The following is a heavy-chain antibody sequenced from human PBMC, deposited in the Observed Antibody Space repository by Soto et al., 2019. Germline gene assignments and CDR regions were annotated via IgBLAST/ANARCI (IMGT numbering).Heavy chain of an antibody. J-gene: IGHJ6*02. CDR3: ASRDGIAVAGFNYYGMDV. CDR1: GGTFSSYA. V-gene: IGHV1-69*13. CDR2: IIPIFGTA. D-gene: IGHD6-19*01. Sequence: ASVKVSCKASGGTFSSYAISWVRQAPGQGLEWMGGIIPIFGTANYAQKFQGRVTITADESTSTAYMELSSLRSEDTAVYYCASRDGIAVAGFNYYGMDVWGQGTTVTVSS.